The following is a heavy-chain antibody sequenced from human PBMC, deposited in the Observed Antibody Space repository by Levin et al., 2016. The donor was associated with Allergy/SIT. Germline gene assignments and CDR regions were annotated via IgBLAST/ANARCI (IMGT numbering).Heavy chain of an antibody. CDR2: IYYSGST. CDR1: GGSISSYY. CDR3: ARADNYQDSSGYYRAHRVYFDY. D-gene: IGHD3-22*01. Sequence: SETLSLTCTVSGGSISSYYWSWIRQPPGKGLEWIGYIYYSGSTNYNPSLKSRVTISVDTSKNQFSLKLSSVTAADTAVYYCARADNYQDSSGYYRAHRVYFDYWGQGTLVTVSS. V-gene: IGHV4-59*01. J-gene: IGHJ4*02.